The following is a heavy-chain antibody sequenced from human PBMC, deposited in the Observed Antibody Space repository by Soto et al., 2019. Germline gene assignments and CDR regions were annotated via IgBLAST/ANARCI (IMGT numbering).Heavy chain of an antibody. V-gene: IGHV3-23*01. J-gene: IGHJ4*02. D-gene: IGHD6-13*01. CDR2: ISESGGST. CDR3: AKRSPYSSGWYSPIFDY. CDR1: GFSFSDYA. Sequence: RLSCAASGFSFSDYAMSWVRQAPGKGLEWVSVISESGGSTHYADSVRGRFTVSSDNSKNSLSLRMNSLRDEDTAVYFCAKRSPYSSGWYSPIFDYWGQGALVTVSS.